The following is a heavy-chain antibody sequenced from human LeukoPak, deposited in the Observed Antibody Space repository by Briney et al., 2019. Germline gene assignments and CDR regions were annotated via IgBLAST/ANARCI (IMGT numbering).Heavy chain of an antibody. V-gene: IGHV5-51*01. D-gene: IGHD1-26*01. CDR3: ARPEGPMQSYDAFDI. CDR2: IYPGDSDT. J-gene: IGHJ3*02. Sequence: PGESLKISCKGSGYSFSTNWIGWVRQMPGKGLEWMGIIYPGDSDTRYSPSFQGQVTISADKSSSTAYLQWSSLKASDTAMYYCARPEGPMQSYDAFDIWGQGTMVTVSS. CDR1: GYSFSTNW.